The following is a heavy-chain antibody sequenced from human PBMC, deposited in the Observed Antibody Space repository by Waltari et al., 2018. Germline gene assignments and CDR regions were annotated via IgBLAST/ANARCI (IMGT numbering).Heavy chain of an antibody. CDR1: GFTFSNYA. CDR3: AKHLTLVRGIGPYFDY. Sequence: EVQLLESGGGLVQPGGSLRLSCAASGFTFSNYAMSWVRQAPGKGLEWVSAISGSGDNTFSVDSVKGRFTISRDNSKNTLYLQMNSLRAEDTAVYYCAKHLTLVRGIGPYFDYWGQGTLVTVSS. CDR2: ISGSGDNT. V-gene: IGHV3-23*01. D-gene: IGHD3-10*01. J-gene: IGHJ4*02.